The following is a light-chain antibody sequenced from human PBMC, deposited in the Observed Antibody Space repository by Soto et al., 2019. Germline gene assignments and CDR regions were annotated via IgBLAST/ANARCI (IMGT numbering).Light chain of an antibody. V-gene: IGLV4-69*01. Sequence: QSVLPQSPSASASLGASVKLTCTLSSGHSSYAIAWHQQRPEKGPRYLMKLNSDGSPSKGDGIPDRFSGSSSGAERYLTISSLQSEDEADYYCQTWGTGIQVFGGGTKVTVL. J-gene: IGLJ2*01. CDR2: LNSDGSP. CDR1: SGHSSYA. CDR3: QTWGTGIQV.